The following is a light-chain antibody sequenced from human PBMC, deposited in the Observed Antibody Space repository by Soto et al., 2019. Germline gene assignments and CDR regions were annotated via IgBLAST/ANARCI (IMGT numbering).Light chain of an antibody. CDR1: SSNIGADFH. Sequence: QAVLTQPPSVSGAPGQRVTLACTGSSSNIGADFHVHWYQQIPGAAPKLLIYANSHRPSGVPDRFSASKSGTSASLAITGLQAEDEANYYCQSYDTSLGGWVFGGGTQLTVL. CDR2: ANS. V-gene: IGLV1-40*01. J-gene: IGLJ2*01. CDR3: QSYDTSLGGWV.